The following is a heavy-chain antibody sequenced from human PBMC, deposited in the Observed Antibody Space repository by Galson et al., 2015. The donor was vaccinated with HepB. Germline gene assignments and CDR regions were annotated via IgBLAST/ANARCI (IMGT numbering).Heavy chain of an antibody. J-gene: IGHJ4*02. CDR1: GFAFSNFG. V-gene: IGHV3-23*01. CDR3: AKRSCDTIRCHFYDY. CDR2: TSRRGDKT. D-gene: IGHD3-10*01. Sequence: SLRLSCAASGFAFSNFGMSWVRQAPGKGLEWVSDTSRRGDKTYYADSVKGRFTVSRDNSMNTLYLQMNSLRAEDTAVYYCAKRSCDTIRCHFYDYWGQGTLVIVSS.